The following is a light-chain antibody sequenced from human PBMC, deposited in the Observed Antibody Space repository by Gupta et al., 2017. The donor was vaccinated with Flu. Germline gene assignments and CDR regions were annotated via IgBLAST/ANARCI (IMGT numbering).Light chain of an antibody. V-gene: IGLV2-14*01. J-gene: IGLJ3*02. CDR1: RSDVGVYNY. CDR3: SSYTSSNSLE. CDR2: EVI. Sequence: QSALTLPASVSGSPGQSITISCTGTRSDVGVYNYVSWYQHHPGKAPKLMIYEVINRPSGVANRFSGSKSGNTASLTISGLQAEDEADYYCSSYTSSNSLEFGGGTKLTVL.